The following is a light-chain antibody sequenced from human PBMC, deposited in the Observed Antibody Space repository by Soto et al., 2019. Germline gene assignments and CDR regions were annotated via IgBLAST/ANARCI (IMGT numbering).Light chain of an antibody. CDR3: QKYDTTPPTT. J-gene: IGKJ3*01. V-gene: IGKV1-27*01. CDR1: QGISNH. Sequence: DIQMTQSPSSLSASVGDRVTITCRASQGISNHLAWYQQKPGKVPKLLIYGASTLQSGVPSRFSGSGSGTDFTLSTSSLQPEDVATYYCQKYDTTPPTTFGHGTKVDIK. CDR2: GAS.